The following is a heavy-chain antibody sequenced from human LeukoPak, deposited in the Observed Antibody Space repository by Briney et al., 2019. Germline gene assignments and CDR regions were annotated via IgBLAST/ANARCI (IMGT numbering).Heavy chain of an antibody. CDR3: ARYTFRAVDT. CDR1: GLSLSVNY. V-gene: IGHV3-53*01. CDR2: IYRDGNT. D-gene: IGHD2-2*02. J-gene: IGHJ3*02. Sequence: GGSLRLSCAASGLSLSVNYMTWVRQSPGKGLEWLSNIYRDGNTYYADSAIGRFSISRDDYKNTLYLEMNSLRAEDTALYYCARYTFRAVDTWGQGSMVAVSS.